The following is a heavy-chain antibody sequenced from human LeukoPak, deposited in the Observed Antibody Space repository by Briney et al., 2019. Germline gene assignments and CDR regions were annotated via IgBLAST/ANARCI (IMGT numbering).Heavy chain of an antibody. CDR1: GFTVSSNY. V-gene: IGHV3-53*01. CDR2: IYSGGST. CDR3: ARGNYYDSSGYYSEYFQH. D-gene: IGHD3-22*01. Sequence: GGSLRLSCAASGFTVSSNYMSWVRQAPGKGLEWVSVIYSGGSTYYADSVKGRFTISRDNSKNTLYLQMNSLRAVDTAVYYCARGNYYDSSGYYSEYFQHWGQGTLVTVSS. J-gene: IGHJ1*01.